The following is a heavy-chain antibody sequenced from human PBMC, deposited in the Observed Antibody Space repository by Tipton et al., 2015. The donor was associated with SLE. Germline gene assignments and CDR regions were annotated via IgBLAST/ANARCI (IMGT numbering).Heavy chain of an antibody. Sequence: PGLVKPSETLSLTCTVSGGSISSYYWSWIRQPPGKGLEWIGYIYYSGSTNYNPSLKSRVTISVDTSKNQFTLKLNSVTAADTAVYYCARGRSTSLPMDVWDKGTTVTVSS. CDR3: ARGRSTSLPMDV. CDR2: IYYSGST. V-gene: IGHV4-59*12. D-gene: IGHD2-2*01. CDR1: GGSISSYY. J-gene: IGHJ6*03.